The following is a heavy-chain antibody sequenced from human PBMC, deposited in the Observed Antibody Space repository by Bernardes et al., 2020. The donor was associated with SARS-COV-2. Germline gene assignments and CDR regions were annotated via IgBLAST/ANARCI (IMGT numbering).Heavy chain of an antibody. CDR3: ARVVSYYYGMDV. CDR2: IWYDGSNK. J-gene: IGHJ6*02. V-gene: IGHV3-33*01. CDR1: GFTFSSYG. Sequence: VGSLRLSCAASGFTFSSYGMHWVRQAPGKGLEWVAVIWYDGSNKYYADSVKGRFTISRDNSKNTLYLQMNSLRAEDTAVYYCARVVSYYYGMDVWGQGTTVTVSS. D-gene: IGHD2-15*01.